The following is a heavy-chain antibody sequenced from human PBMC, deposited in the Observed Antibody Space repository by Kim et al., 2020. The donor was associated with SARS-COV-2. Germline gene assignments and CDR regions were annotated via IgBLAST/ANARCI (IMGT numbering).Heavy chain of an antibody. V-gene: IGHV1-2*02. J-gene: IGHJ4*02. Sequence: NYAQTFQGRVTMTRDTSISPAYMELSRLRSDDTAVYYCARSKIIRGVYDYWGQGTLVTVSS. D-gene: IGHD3-10*01. CDR3: ARSKIIRGVYDY.